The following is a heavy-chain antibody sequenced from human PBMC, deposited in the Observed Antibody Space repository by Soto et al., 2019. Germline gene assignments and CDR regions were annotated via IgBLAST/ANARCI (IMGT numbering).Heavy chain of an antibody. D-gene: IGHD6-6*01. J-gene: IGHJ4*02. Sequence: GGSLRLSCAASGFTVSSNYMSWVRQAPGKGLEWVSVIYSGGSTYYADSVKGRFTISRDNSKNTLYLQMNSLRAEDTAVYYCATLASSSPGSFDYWGQGTLVTVSS. CDR1: GFTVSSNY. V-gene: IGHV3-53*01. CDR3: ATLASSSPGSFDY. CDR2: IYSGGST.